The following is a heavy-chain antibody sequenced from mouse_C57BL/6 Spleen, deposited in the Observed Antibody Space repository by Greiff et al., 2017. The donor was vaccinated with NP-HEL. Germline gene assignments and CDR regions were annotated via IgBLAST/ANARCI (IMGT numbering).Heavy chain of an antibody. CDR3: ARRDYGSSSPFDY. CDR2: ISYDGSN. V-gene: IGHV3-6*01. Sequence: DVKLQESGPGLVKPSQSLSLTCSVTGYSITSGYYWNWIRQFPGNKLEWMGYISYDGSNNYNPSLKNRISITRDTSKNQFFLKLNSVTTEDTATYYCARRDYGSSSPFDYWGQGTTLTVSS. D-gene: IGHD1-1*01. CDR1: GYSITSGYY. J-gene: IGHJ2*01.